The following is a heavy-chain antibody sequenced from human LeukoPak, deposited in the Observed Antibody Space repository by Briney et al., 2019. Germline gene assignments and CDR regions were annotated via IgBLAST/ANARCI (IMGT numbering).Heavy chain of an antibody. Sequence: GGSLRLSCAASGFTFTSYSMSWVRQAPGKGLEWVSGTSDRGDYTYYADSVKGRFTISRDSSKNTLFLQMNSLRAEDTALYFCAKKAQYNGHYPLDYWGQGTLVTVSS. CDR1: GFTFTSYS. V-gene: IGHV3-23*01. J-gene: IGHJ4*02. CDR2: TSDRGDYT. CDR3: AKKAQYNGHYPLDY. D-gene: IGHD1-7*01.